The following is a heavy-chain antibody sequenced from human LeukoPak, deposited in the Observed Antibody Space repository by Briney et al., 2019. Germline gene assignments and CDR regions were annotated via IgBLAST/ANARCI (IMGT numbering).Heavy chain of an antibody. D-gene: IGHD5/OR15-5a*01. CDR2: IDHIGVT. CDR1: GYSISSGYY. V-gene: IGHV4-38-2*02. Sequence: SETLSLTCVVSGYSISSGYYWGWIRQPPGQGLEWIGRIDHIGVTSYRPSLKSRLNIPVATSHNQLSLKLSSALAAHHARSYFARDLGYGVHDYWGQGTLVTVSS. J-gene: IGHJ4*02. CDR3: ARDLGYGVHDY.